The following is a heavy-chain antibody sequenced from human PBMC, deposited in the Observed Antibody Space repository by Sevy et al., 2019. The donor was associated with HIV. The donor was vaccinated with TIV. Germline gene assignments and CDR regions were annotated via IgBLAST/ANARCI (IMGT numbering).Heavy chain of an antibody. V-gene: IGHV3-23*01. CDR2: FSFGCGKI. CDR1: GFTFSNYA. Sequence: GGSLRLSCAASGFTFSNYAMNWVRQAPGKGLEWVSTFSFGCGKINYADSVKGRFTISRDNSKNTMYLQMNSLRAEDTAVYYCAKEWTQLSDWYGELDYWGQGSLVTVSS. CDR3: AKEWTQLSDWYGELDY. D-gene: IGHD6-19*01. J-gene: IGHJ4*02.